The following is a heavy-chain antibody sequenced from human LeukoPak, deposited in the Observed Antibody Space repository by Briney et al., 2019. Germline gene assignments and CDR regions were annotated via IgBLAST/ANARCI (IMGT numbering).Heavy chain of an antibody. CDR1: GFTFSSYAVH. CDR2: IYYSGST. D-gene: IGHD2-8*01. J-gene: IGHJ3*02. Sequence: PGGSLRLSCAASGFTFSSYAVHWVRQPPGKGLEWIGSIYYSGSTYYNPSLKSRVTISVDTSKNQFSLKLSSVTAADTAVYYCARHGVMVYAIGAFDIWGQGTMVTVSS. CDR3: ARHGVMVYAIGAFDI. V-gene: IGHV4-39*01.